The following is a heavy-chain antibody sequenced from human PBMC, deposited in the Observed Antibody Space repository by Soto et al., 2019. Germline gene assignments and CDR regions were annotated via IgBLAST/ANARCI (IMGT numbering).Heavy chain of an antibody. Sequence: RLSCAASGFTFSSYAMSWVRQAPGKGLEWVSAISGSGGSTYYADSVKGRFTISRDNSKNTLYLQMNSLRAEDTAVYYCAKDSEVEIVVVPAASPFDYWGQGTLVTVSS. J-gene: IGHJ4*02. CDR1: GFTFSSYA. CDR3: AKDSEVEIVVVPAASPFDY. V-gene: IGHV3-23*01. CDR2: ISGSGGST. D-gene: IGHD2-2*01.